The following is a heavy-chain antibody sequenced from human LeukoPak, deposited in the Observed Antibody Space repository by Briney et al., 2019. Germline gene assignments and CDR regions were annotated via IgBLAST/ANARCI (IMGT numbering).Heavy chain of an antibody. Sequence: SETLSLTCAVYGWSFNDYYWNWIRQPPGKGLEWIGEINARGDTNYNPSLKSRVTISVDTSKKQFSLRLTSMIAADTALYYCARGQVPAARGYNWFDPWGQGTLVTVSS. CDR2: INARGDT. J-gene: IGHJ5*02. CDR3: ARGQVPAARGYNWFDP. CDR1: GWSFNDYY. D-gene: IGHD2-2*01. V-gene: IGHV4-34*01.